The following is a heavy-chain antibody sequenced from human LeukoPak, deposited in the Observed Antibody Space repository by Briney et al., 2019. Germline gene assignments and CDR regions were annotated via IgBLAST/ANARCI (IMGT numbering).Heavy chain of an antibody. CDR1: GYTLTELS. Sequence: ASVKVSCKVSGYTLTELSMHWVRQAPGKGLEWMGGFDPEDGETIYAQKFQGRVTMTEDTPTDTAYMELSSLRSEDTAVYYCATDRCSGGSCYSPNFDYWGQGTLVTVSS. CDR2: FDPEDGET. J-gene: IGHJ4*02. D-gene: IGHD2-15*01. V-gene: IGHV1-24*01. CDR3: ATDRCSGGSCYSPNFDY.